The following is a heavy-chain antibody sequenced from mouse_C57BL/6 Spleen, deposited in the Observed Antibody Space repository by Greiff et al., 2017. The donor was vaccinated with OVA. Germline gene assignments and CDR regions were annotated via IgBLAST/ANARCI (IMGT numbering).Heavy chain of an antibody. V-gene: IGHV3-6*01. CDR2: ISYDGSN. J-gene: IGHJ4*01. CDR3: ASPITTVVEGAMDY. Sequence: EVKLVESGPGLVKPSQSLSLTCSVTGYSITSGYYWNWIRQFPGNKLEWMGYISYDGSNNYNPSLKNRISITRDTSKNQFFLKLNSVTTEDTATYYCASPITTVVEGAMDYWGQGTSVTVSS. CDR1: GYSITSGYY. D-gene: IGHD1-1*01.